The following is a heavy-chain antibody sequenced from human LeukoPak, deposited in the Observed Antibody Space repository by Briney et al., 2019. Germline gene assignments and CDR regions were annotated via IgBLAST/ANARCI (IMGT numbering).Heavy chain of an antibody. CDR3: AQLDVLRSDYFES. V-gene: IGHV3-23*01. CDR2: ISGGGRST. D-gene: IGHD3-22*01. J-gene: IGHJ4*02. CDR1: GNTYEDYA. Sequence: GFLRLSLVAPGNTYEDYAISWVRQASGKGVEWGSVISGGGRSTSYADSLKGRFTISRDNSKNTLYLQMNSLRAEDTAVYYCAQLDVLRSDYFESWGQGTLVTVSS.